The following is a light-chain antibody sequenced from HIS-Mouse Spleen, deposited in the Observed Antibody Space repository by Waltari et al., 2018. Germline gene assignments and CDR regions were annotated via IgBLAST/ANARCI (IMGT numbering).Light chain of an antibody. V-gene: IGKV1D-8*02. Sequence: RVXIRCRXXQGISRYLAXYQXKPGKAPELLIYAXPTLXSXVPXXFSGSGSXTXXXXXISCLQSEDFATXYXQXYYSFPXTFGQGTKLEIK. CDR1: QGISRY. J-gene: IGKJ2*01. CDR3: QXYYSFPXT. CDR2: AXP.